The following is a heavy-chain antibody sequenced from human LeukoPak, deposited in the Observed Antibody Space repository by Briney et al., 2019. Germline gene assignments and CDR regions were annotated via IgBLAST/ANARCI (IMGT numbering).Heavy chain of an antibody. D-gene: IGHD6-25*01. V-gene: IGHV3-33*01. CDR1: GFTLSSYG. J-gene: IGHJ4*02. CDR2: IWYDGSNK. Sequence: GRSESPFCAASGFTLSSYGMHWVRQAPGKGLEWVAVIWYDGSNKYYADSVKGRFTIFRDNSKNTLYLQMNSLRAEDTAVYYCARVLDPEYSSGTTFDYWGQGTLVTVSS. CDR3: ARVLDPEYSSGTTFDY.